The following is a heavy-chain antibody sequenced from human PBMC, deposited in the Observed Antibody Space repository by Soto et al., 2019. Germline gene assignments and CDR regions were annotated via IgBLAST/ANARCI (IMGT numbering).Heavy chain of an antibody. V-gene: IGHV1-69*12. J-gene: IGHJ3*02. Sequence: QVHLVQSGAEVKKPGSSVKVSCKAPGGTFSNQAINWVRQAPGQGLEWMGRIIPIFTTTNYAQKFQGRVSMTVDESTTSAYIELSSLKYDDTAVYDCAISVAAHRTFREDVFDIWGQGSLVTVSS. D-gene: IGHD6-25*01. CDR1: GGTFSNQA. CDR3: AISVAAHRTFREDVFDI. CDR2: IIPIFTTT.